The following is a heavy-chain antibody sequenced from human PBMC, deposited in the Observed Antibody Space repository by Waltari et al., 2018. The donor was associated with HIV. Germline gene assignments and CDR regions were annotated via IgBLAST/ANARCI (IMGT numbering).Heavy chain of an antibody. D-gene: IGHD1-26*01. CDR1: GGTFRSNA. CDR2: IILIFGAT. J-gene: IGHJ5*02. Sequence: QEQLVQSGAAVKKPGSSVKVSCQASGGTFRSNAISWVRQAPGHGLEWMGGIILIFGATNYAQKFHGRLTINADESTGTVYMELSNLTFEDTAVYYCARGSSGSYRWFDPWGHGTLVTVSS. CDR3: ARGSSGSYRWFDP. V-gene: IGHV1-69*01.